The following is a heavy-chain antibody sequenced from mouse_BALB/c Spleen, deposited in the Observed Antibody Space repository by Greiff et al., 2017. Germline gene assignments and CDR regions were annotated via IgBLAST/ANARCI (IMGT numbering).Heavy chain of an antibody. CDR2: IYPGSGST. Sequence: LQQPGSELVRPGASVKLSCKASGYTFTSYWMHWVKQRHGQGLEWIGNIYPGSGSTNYDEKFKSKGTLTVDTSSSTAYMHLSSLTSEDSAVYYCTSGDWYFDVWGAGTTVTVSS. CDR3: TSGDWYFDV. V-gene: IGHV1S22*01. CDR1: GYTFTSYW. J-gene: IGHJ1*01.